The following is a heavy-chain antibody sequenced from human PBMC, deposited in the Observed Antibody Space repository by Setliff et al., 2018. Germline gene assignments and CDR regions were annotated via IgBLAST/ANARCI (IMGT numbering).Heavy chain of an antibody. Sequence: GASVKVSCKASGYTFTSYAMNWVRQAPGQGLEWMGWINTNTGNPTYAQGFTGRFVLSLDTSVSTAYLQISSLKAEDTAVYYCARGDFWVVGGAFDIWGQGTMVTVSS. CDR1: GYTFTSYA. D-gene: IGHD3-3*01. V-gene: IGHV7-4-1*02. CDR2: INTNTGNP. CDR3: ARGDFWVVGGAFDI. J-gene: IGHJ3*02.